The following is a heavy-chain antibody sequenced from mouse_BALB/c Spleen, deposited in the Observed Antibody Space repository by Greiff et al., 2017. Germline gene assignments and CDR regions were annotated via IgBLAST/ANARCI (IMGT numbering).Heavy chain of an antibody. V-gene: IGHV14-3*02. CDR1: GFNIKDTY. J-gene: IGHJ2*01. Sequence: VQLQQSGAELVKPGASVKLSCTASGFNIKDTYMHWVKQRPEQGLEWIGRIDPANGNTKYDPKFQGKATITADTSSNTAYLQLSSLTSEDTAVYYCARSYDYDYFDYWGQGTTLTVSS. D-gene: IGHD2-4*01. CDR3: ARSYDYDYFDY. CDR2: IDPANGNT.